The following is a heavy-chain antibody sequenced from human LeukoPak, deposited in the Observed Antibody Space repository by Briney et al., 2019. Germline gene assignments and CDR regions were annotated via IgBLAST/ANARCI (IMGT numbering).Heavy chain of an antibody. CDR3: ARDLISPDPGNYYYYYMDV. CDR1: GFTFSSYS. Sequence: GGSLRLSCAASGFTFSSYSMNWVRQAPGKGLEWVSSISSSSSYIYYADSVKGRFTISRDNAKNSLYLQMNSLRAEDTAVYYCARDLISPDPGNYYYYYMDVWGKGTTVTISS. D-gene: IGHD3-10*01. CDR2: ISSSSSYI. V-gene: IGHV3-21*01. J-gene: IGHJ6*03.